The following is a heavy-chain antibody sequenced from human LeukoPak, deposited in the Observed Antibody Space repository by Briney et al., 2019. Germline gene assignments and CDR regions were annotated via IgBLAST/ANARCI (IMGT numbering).Heavy chain of an antibody. V-gene: IGHV4-4*02. CDR1: GGSISSSNW. J-gene: IGHJ4*02. CDR3: ASLIKRNNVLKNSSSWYYFDY. D-gene: IGHD6-13*01. CDR2: IYHSGST. Sequence: PSETLSLTCAVSGGSISSSNWWSWVRQPPGKGLEWIGEIYHSGSTNYNPSLKSRVTISVDKSKNQFSLKLSSVTAADTAVYYCASLIKRNNVLKNSSSWYYFDYWGQGTLVTVSS.